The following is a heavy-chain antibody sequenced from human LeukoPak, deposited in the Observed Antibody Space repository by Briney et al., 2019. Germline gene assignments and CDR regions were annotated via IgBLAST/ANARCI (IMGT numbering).Heavy chain of an antibody. CDR1: GFTFSNAW. CDR3: TTERILVGATFDY. D-gene: IGHD1-26*01. Sequence: GGSLRLSCAASGFTFSNAWMNWVRQAPGKGLEWVGRIKSKTDGGTIDYAAPVKGRLTISRDDSKNTLYLQMNSLKTEDTAVYYCTTERILVGATFDYWGQGTLVTVSP. J-gene: IGHJ4*02. CDR2: IKSKTDGGTI. V-gene: IGHV3-15*07.